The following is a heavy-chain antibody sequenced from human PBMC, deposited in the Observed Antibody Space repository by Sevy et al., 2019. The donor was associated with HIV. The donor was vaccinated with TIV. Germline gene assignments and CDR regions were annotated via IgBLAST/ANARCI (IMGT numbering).Heavy chain of an antibody. V-gene: IGHV3-23*01. CDR2: ISGSGGST. Sequence: GGSLRLSCVASGFIFSSYEMNWVRQAPGKGLEWVSTISGSGGSTYYADSVKGRFTISRDNSKKMLDLQMNSLRAEDTAVYYCEAIATAGRDYWGQGTLVTVSS. D-gene: IGHD6-13*01. CDR1: GFIFSSYE. CDR3: EAIATAGRDY. J-gene: IGHJ4*02.